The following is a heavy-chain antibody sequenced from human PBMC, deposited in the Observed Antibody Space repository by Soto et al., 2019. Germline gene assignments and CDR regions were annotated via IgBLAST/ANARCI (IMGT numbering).Heavy chain of an antibody. CDR1: GYKFTAYY. D-gene: IGHD2-2*01. J-gene: IGHJ5*02. Sequence: QVRLVQSGAEVKKPGASVKVSCKASGYKFTAYYMHWVRQAPGQGLEWMGWINPGSGATSYAQTFQGRVTMTRDTSINTVYMEVTSLRPDDTAVYYCARLSKGYCSDTSCYSWLDAWGQGTLVTVSS. CDR2: INPGSGAT. CDR3: ARLSKGYCSDTSCYSWLDA. V-gene: IGHV1-2*02.